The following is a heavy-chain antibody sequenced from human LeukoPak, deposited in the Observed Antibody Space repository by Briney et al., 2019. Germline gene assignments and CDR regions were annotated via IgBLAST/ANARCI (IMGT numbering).Heavy chain of an antibody. D-gene: IGHD6-13*01. J-gene: IGHJ5*02. Sequence: SGPTLVKPTQTLTLTCTFSGFSLSTSGVGVGWTRQPPGKALEWLALIYWDDDKRYSPSLKSRLTITKDTSKNQVVLTMTNMDPVDTATYYCAHGIAAAGMRDNWFDPWGQGTLVTVSS. CDR2: IYWDDDK. CDR3: AHGIAAAGMRDNWFDP. CDR1: GFSLSTSGVG. V-gene: IGHV2-5*02.